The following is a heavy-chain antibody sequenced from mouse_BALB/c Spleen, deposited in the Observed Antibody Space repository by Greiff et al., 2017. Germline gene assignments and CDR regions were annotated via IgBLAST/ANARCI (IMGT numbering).Heavy chain of an antibody. Sequence: VQLQQPGPDLVKPSQSLSLTCTVTGYSITSGYSWHWIRQFPGNKLEWMGYIHYSGSTNYNPSLKSRISITRDTSKNQFFLQLNSVTTEDTATYYCASPSTALYYGNYDYAMDYWGQGTSVTVSS. D-gene: IGHD2-1*01. J-gene: IGHJ4*01. CDR1: GYSITSGYS. CDR3: ASPSTALYYGNYDYAMDY. V-gene: IGHV3-1*02. CDR2: IHYSGST.